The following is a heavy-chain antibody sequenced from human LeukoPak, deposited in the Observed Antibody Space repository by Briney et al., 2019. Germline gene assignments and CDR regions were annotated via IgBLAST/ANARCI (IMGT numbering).Heavy chain of an antibody. Sequence: ASVKVSCKASGYTFTSYYMHWVRQAPGQGLEWMGIINPSGGSTSYAQKFQGRVTMTRDTSTSTVYMELSSLRSEDTAVYYCASEGTAAAIPYYYYGMDVWGQGTTVTVSS. V-gene: IGHV1-46*01. J-gene: IGHJ6*02. CDR2: INPSGGST. D-gene: IGHD2-2*01. CDR1: GYTFTSYY. CDR3: ASEGTAAAIPYYYYGMDV.